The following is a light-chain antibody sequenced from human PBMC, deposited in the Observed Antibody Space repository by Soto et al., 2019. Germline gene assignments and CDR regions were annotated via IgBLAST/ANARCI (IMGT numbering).Light chain of an antibody. Sequence: DIQMTQSPSTPSASVGDRVTITCPASQSISSWLAWYQQKPGKAPKLLIYDASSLESGVPSRFSGSGSGTEFTLTISSLQPGDSATYYCQRYNNYSPWTFGQGTKVDIK. J-gene: IGKJ1*01. CDR1: QSISSW. CDR2: DAS. V-gene: IGKV1-5*01. CDR3: QRYNNYSPWT.